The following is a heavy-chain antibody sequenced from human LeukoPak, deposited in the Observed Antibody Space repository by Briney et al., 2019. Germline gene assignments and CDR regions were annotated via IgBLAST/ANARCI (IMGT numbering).Heavy chain of an antibody. J-gene: IGHJ4*02. CDR2: IWYDGSNK. CDR1: GFTFSSYG. Sequence: PGGSLRLSCAASGFTFSSYGMHWVRQAPGKGLEWVAVIWYDGSNKYYADSVKGRFTISRDNSKNTLYLQMNSLRAEDTAVYYCARGMGWLRYPKSYFDYWGQGPLVTVSS. CDR3: ARGMGWLRYPKSYFDY. D-gene: IGHD5-24*01. V-gene: IGHV3-33*01.